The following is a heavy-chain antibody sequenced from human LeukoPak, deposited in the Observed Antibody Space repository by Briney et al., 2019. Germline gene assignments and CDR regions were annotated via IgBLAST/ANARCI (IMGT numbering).Heavy chain of an antibody. J-gene: IGHJ6*02. D-gene: IGHD2-15*01. CDR3: ARHPELGYCSGGSCLGGYYYYGMDV. CDR1: GGSISSYY. V-gene: IGHV4-59*08. Sequence: SETLSLTCTVSGGSISSYYWSWIRQPPGKGLEWIGYIYYSGSTNYNPSLKSRVTISVDTSKNQFSLMLSSVTAADTAVYYCARHPELGYCSGGSCLGGYYYYGMDVWGQGTTVTVSS. CDR2: IYYSGST.